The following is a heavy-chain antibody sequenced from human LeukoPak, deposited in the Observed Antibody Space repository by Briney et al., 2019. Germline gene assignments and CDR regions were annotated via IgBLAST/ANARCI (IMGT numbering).Heavy chain of an antibody. Sequence: SETLSLTCAVSGYSISSGYYWGWIRQPPGKGLEWIGSIYHSGSTYYNPSLKSRVTISVDTSKNQFSLKLSSVTAADTAVYYCARVVPAAISYYYYYMDVWGKGTTVTVSS. V-gene: IGHV4-38-2*01. J-gene: IGHJ6*03. CDR1: GYSISSGYY. CDR2: IYHSGST. CDR3: ARVVPAAISYYYYYMDV. D-gene: IGHD2-2*02.